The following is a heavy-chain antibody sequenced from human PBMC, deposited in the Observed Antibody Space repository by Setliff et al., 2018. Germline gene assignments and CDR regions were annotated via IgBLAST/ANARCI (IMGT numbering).Heavy chain of an antibody. J-gene: IGHJ5*02. CDR1: GGSISSSSYY. CDR3: ARLPSKRIQYNFWSGSYNWFDP. Sequence: KPSETLSLTCTVSGGSISSSSYYWGWIRQPPGKGLEWIGSIYYSGSTYYNPSLKSRVTISVDKSKNQFSLKLSSVTAADTAVYYCARLPSKRIQYNFWSGSYNWFDPWGQGTLVTVSS. CDR2: IYYSGST. V-gene: IGHV4-39*07. D-gene: IGHD3-3*01.